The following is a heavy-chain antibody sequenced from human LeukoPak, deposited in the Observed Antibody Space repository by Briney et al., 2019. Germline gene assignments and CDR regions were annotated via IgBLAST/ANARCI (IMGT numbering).Heavy chain of an antibody. Sequence: ASVKVSCKASGYTFTSYGISWVRQAPGQGLEWMGWISAYNGNTNYAQKLQGRVTMTTDTSTSTAYMELRSLRSDDTAVYYRARCENGVCYKDNWFDPWGQGTLVTVSS. CDR2: ISAYNGNT. CDR3: ARCENGVCYKDNWFDP. V-gene: IGHV1-18*01. CDR1: GYTFTSYG. D-gene: IGHD2-8*01. J-gene: IGHJ5*02.